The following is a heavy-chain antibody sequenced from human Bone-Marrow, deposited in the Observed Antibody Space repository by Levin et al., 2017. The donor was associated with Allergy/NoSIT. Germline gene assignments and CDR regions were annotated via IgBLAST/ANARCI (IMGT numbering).Heavy chain of an antibody. J-gene: IGHJ6*02. D-gene: IGHD4-11*01. V-gene: IGHV3-21*01. CDR1: GFTFSSYT. Sequence: GGSLRLSCVASGFTFSSYTINWVRQAPGKGLEWVSSIRRSSSDIDYADSVKGRFTISRDNDNNAVYLQMDSLRAEDTAVYFCARDRGLQVYHFYGLDVWGQGTTVTVSS. CDR3: ARDRGLQVYHFYGLDV. CDR2: IRRSSSDI.